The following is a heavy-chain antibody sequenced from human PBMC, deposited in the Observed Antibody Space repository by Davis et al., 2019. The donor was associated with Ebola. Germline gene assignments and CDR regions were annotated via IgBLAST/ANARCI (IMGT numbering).Heavy chain of an antibody. D-gene: IGHD3-10*01. CDR1: GFTFSSYS. Sequence: PGGSLRLSCAASGFTFSSYSMSWVRQAPGKGLEWVGFIRSKAYGGTTEYAASVKGRFTISRDNSNNLLYLQMNSLRAEDTAVYYCAKGPTMVSYWGQGTLVTVSS. CDR3: AKGPTMVSY. J-gene: IGHJ4*02. CDR2: IRSKAYGGTT. V-gene: IGHV3-71*01.